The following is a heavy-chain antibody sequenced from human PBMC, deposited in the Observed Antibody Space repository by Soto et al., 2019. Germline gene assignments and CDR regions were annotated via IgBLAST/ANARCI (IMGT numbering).Heavy chain of an antibody. CDR2: IIPIFGTA. D-gene: IGHD3-3*01. CDR3: ARSITIFGVAPYAFDI. Sequence: QVQLVQSGAEVKKPGSSVKVSCKASGGTFSSYAISWVRQAPGQGLEWMGGIIPIFGTANYAQKSQGRVTITADESTSTAYMELSSLRSEDTAVYYCARSITIFGVAPYAFDISGQGTMVTVSS. V-gene: IGHV1-69*12. CDR1: GGTFSSYA. J-gene: IGHJ3*02.